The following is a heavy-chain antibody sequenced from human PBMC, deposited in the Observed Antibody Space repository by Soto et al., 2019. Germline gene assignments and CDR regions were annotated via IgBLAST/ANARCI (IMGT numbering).Heavy chain of an antibody. CDR3: ARDRGPSSGYYPYWFDP. Sequence: SVKVSCKASGGTFSSYAISWVRQAPGQGLEWMGEIIPIFGTANYAQKFQGRVTITADESTSTAYMELSSLRSEGTAVYYCARDRGPSSGYYPYWFDPWGQGTLVTVSS. CDR1: GGTFSSYA. CDR2: IIPIFGTA. D-gene: IGHD3-22*01. J-gene: IGHJ5*02. V-gene: IGHV1-69*13.